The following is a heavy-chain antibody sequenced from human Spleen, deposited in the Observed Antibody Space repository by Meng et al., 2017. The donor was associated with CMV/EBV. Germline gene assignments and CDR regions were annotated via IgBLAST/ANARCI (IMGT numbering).Heavy chain of an antibody. J-gene: IGHJ4*01. D-gene: IGHD3-9*01. CDR2: ISYDGSNK. CDR1: GFTFSSYA. V-gene: IGHV3-30-3*02. Sequence: GESLKISCAASGFTFSSYAMHWVRQAPGKGLEWVAVISYDGSNKYYADSVKGRFTISRDNSKNTLYLQMNSLRAEDTAVYHCVTRGDWFDNWGHGTLVTVSS. CDR3: VTRGDWFDN.